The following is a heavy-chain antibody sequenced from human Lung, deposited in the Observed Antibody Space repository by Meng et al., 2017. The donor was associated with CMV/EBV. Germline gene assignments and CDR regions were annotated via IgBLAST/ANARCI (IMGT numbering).Heavy chain of an antibody. Sequence: SVKVSXKTSGGTFSSYTISWVRQAPGQGLEWMGRIIPILGIASYSQKFQGRVTITADKSTSTAYMELSSLRSEYTAVYYCAKWGWGALYGGMDVWGQGTTVTVSS. J-gene: IGHJ6*01. D-gene: IGHD3-16*01. CDR2: IIPILGIA. V-gene: IGHV1-69*02. CDR1: GGTFSSYT. CDR3: AKWGWGALYGGMDV.